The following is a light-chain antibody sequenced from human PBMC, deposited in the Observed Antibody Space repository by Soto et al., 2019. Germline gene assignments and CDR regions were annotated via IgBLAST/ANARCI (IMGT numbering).Light chain of an antibody. CDR2: DAS. Sequence: DIQMTQSPSTLSASVGDRVTITCRASRSISNWLAWFQQKPGKAPKLLIYDASNLESGVPSRFSGSGSGTEFTLTISSLQPDDFATYYCQQYNSYPLTFGGGTKVDIK. V-gene: IGKV1-5*01. CDR3: QQYNSYPLT. CDR1: RSISNW. J-gene: IGKJ4*01.